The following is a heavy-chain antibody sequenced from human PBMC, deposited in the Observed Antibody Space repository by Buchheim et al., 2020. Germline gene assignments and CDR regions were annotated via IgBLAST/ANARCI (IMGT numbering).Heavy chain of an antibody. D-gene: IGHD3-10*01. V-gene: IGHV3-23*01. Sequence: EVQLLESGGGLVQPGGSLRLSCAASGFTFSNYAMRWVRQAPGKGLEWVSEISGSGGSTYYADSVKGRFTISRDNSKNILYLQLNSLSVEDTAVYFCARDTDTGSYYTRLDPWGPGTL. CDR2: ISGSGGST. CDR1: GFTFSNYA. CDR3: ARDTDTGSYYTRLDP. J-gene: IGHJ5*02.